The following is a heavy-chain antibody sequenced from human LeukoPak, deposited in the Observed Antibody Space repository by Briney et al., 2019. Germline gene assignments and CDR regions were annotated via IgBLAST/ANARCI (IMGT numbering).Heavy chain of an antibody. V-gene: IGHV1-2*02. Sequence: ASVKVSCKASGYTFTDYYMYWVRQAPGQGLEWVGWINPSSGGTSYAQKFQGRVTMTRVTSISTAYMELNRLRSDDTAVYYCASAYSGNDLSQFDYWGQGTLVTVSS. CDR1: GYTFTDYY. D-gene: IGHD5-12*01. CDR2: INPSSGGT. CDR3: ASAYSGNDLSQFDY. J-gene: IGHJ4*02.